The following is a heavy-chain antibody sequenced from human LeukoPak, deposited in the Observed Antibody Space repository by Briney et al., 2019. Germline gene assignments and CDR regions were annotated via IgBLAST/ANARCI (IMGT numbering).Heavy chain of an antibody. CDR3: ARDARITIFGVVIGDAFDI. V-gene: IGHV3-48*01. J-gene: IGHJ3*02. CDR2: ISSSSSTI. D-gene: IGHD3-3*01. CDR1: GFTFSSYS. Sequence: GGSLRLSCAASGFTFSSYSMNWVRQAPGKGLEWVSYISSSSSTIYYADSVKGRFTLSRDNAKNSLYLQMNSLRAEDTAVYYCARDARITIFGVVIGDAFDIWGQGTMVTVSS.